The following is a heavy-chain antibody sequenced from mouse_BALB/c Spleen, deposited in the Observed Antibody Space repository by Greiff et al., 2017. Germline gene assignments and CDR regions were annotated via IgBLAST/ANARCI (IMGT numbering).Heavy chain of an antibody. CDR3: AREGRDYYFDY. CDR1: GFSLTSYG. Sequence: VQLVESGPGLVAPSQSLSITCTVSGFSLTSYGVHWVRQPPGKGLEWLGVIWAGGSTNYKSALMSRLSISKDNSKSQVFLKMNSLQTDDTAMYYCAREGRDYYFDYWGQGTTLTVSS. CDR2: IWAGGST. J-gene: IGHJ2*01. D-gene: IGHD3-3*01. V-gene: IGHV2-9*02.